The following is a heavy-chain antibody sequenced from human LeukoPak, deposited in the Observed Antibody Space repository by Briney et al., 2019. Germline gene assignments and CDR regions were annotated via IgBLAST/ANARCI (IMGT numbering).Heavy chain of an antibody. D-gene: IGHD2-2*01. CDR3: ARHLNRKYCSSTSCYAGANY. Sequence: SETLSLTCTVSGGSISSSSYYWGWIRQPPGKGLEWIGSIYYSGSTYYNPSLKSRVTISVDTSKNQFSLKLSSVTAADTAVYYCARHLNRKYCSSTSCYAGANYWGQGTLVTVSS. CDR2: IYYSGST. CDR1: GGSISSSSYY. V-gene: IGHV4-39*01. J-gene: IGHJ4*02.